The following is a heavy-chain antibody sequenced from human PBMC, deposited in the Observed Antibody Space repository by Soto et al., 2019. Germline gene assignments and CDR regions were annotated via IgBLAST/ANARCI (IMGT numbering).Heavy chain of an antibody. CDR2: ISSSSSTI. CDR1: GFTFSSYS. Sequence: PGGSLRLSCAASGFTFSSYSMNWVRQAPGKGLEWVSYISSSSSTIYYADSVKGRFTISRDNAKNSLYLQMNSLRAEDTAVYYCARVKSGGRFDYWGQGTLVTVSS. J-gene: IGHJ4*02. V-gene: IGHV3-48*01. D-gene: IGHD2-15*01. CDR3: ARVKSGGRFDY.